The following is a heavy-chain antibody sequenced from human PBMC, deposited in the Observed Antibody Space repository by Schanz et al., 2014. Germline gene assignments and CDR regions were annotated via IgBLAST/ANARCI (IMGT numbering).Heavy chain of an antibody. Sequence: LQLQESGSGLMKPSQTLSLTCAVSGGSISSGGYSWNWIRQSPGKGLEWIGYIYYSGNTYYNPSLKSRVTISVDTSKNQCSLNRSSATAADTTVYCCARDRGHGDLPGDIWGQGTMVTVSS. CDR1: GGSISSGGYS. CDR3: ARDRGHGDLPGDI. CDR2: IYYSGNT. V-gene: IGHV4-30-2*06. D-gene: IGHD4-17*01. J-gene: IGHJ3*02.